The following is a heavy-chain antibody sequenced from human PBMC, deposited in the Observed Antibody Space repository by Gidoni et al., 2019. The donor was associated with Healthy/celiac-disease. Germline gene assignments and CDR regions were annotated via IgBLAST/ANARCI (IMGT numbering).Heavy chain of an antibody. Sequence: EVQLVESGGGLVQPGGSLRLSCAASGFTFSSYEMNWVRQAPGKGLEWVSYISSSGSTIYYADSVKGRFTISRDNAKNSLYLQMNSLRAEDTAVYYCARGGVVMYYYYYYGMDVWGQGTTVTVSS. D-gene: IGHD3-3*01. CDR2: ISSSGSTI. J-gene: IGHJ6*02. CDR1: GFTFSSYE. CDR3: ARGGVVMYYYYYYGMDV. V-gene: IGHV3-48*03.